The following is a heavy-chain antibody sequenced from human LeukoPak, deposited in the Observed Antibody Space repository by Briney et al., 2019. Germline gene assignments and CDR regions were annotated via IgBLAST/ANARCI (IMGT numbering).Heavy chain of an antibody. V-gene: IGHV3-74*01. J-gene: IGHJ4*02. Sequence: GGSLRLSCAASGFTFSSYWMHWVRQAPGKGLVWVSRINGDGSSTSYADSVKGRFTISRDNAKNTLYLQMNSLRAEDTAVYYCARGYYYDSSGYTGGYWGQGTLVTVSS. CDR1: GFTFSSYW. D-gene: IGHD3-22*01. CDR2: INGDGSST. CDR3: ARGYYYDSSGYTGGY.